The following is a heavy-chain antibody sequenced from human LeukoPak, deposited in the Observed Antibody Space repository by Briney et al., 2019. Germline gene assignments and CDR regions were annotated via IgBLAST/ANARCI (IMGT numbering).Heavy chain of an antibody. D-gene: IGHD2-2*01. CDR1: GGTFSSYA. Sequence: SVKVSCKASGGTFSSYAISWVRQAAGQVLEWIGRIIPILGIANYAQKFQGRVTITADKSTSTAYMELSSLRSEDTAVYYCARETIVPATAISRFDYWGQGTLVTVSS. CDR3: ARETIVPATAISRFDY. CDR2: IIPILGIA. J-gene: IGHJ4*02. V-gene: IGHV1-69*04.